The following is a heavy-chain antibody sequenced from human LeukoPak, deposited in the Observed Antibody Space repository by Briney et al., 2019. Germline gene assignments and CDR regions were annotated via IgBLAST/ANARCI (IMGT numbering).Heavy chain of an antibody. CDR1: GGSFSGYY. V-gene: IGHV4-34*01. J-gene: IGHJ3*02. Sequence: SETLSHTCAVYGGSFSGYYWSWIRQPPGKGLEWIGEINHSGSTNYNPSLKSRVTISVDTSKNQFSLKLSSVTAADTAVYYCAREGQWLVPWAAFDIWGQGTMVTVSS. D-gene: IGHD6-19*01. CDR3: AREGQWLVPWAAFDI. CDR2: INHSGST.